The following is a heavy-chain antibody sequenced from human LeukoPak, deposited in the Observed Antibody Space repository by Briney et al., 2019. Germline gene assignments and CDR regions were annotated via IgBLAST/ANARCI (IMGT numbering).Heavy chain of an antibody. V-gene: IGHV4-59*08. CDR1: GGSISSYY. D-gene: IGHD5-12*01. CDR3: ARHKYSGYGYYGMDV. J-gene: IGHJ6*02. Sequence: PTETLSLTCTVSGGSISSYYWSWIRQPPGKGLEWIGYIYYSGSTNYNPSLKSRVTISVDTSKNQFSLKLSSVTAADTAVYYCARHKYSGYGYYGMDVWGQGTTVTVSS. CDR2: IYYSGST.